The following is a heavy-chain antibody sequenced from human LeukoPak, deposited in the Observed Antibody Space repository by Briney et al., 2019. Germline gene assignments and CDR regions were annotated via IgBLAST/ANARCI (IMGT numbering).Heavy chain of an antibody. D-gene: IGHD3-22*01. CDR3: ARDPDYYDSSGYSFGFDY. J-gene: IGHJ4*02. CDR1: GFTFSSYS. V-gene: IGHV3-21*01. Sequence: GGSLRLSCAASGFTFSSYSMNWVRQAPGKGLEWVSSISSSSSYIYYADSVKGRFTISRDNAKNSLYLQMNSLRAEDTAEYYCARDPDYYDSSGYSFGFDYWGQGTLVTVSS. CDR2: ISSSSSYI.